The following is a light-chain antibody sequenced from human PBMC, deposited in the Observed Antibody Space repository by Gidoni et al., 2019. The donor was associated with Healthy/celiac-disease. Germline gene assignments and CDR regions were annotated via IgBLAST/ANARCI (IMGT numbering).Light chain of an antibody. J-gene: IGLJ7*01. CDR3: SSYTSSSTLT. V-gene: IGLV2-14*01. CDR2: DVS. CDR1: SSDVGGYNY. Sequence: QSALTQPASVSGSPGQSITISCTGPSSDVGGYNYVSWYQQHTGKAPKLMIYDVSNRPSGVSNRFSGSKSGNTASLTISGLQAEDEADYYCSSYTSSSTLTFGGGTQLTVL.